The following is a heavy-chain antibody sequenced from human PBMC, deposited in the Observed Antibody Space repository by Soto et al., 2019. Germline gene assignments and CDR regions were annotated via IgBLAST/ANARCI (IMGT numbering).Heavy chain of an antibody. J-gene: IGHJ6*03. V-gene: IGHV4-34*01. Sequence: PSETLSLTCAVYGGSFSGYYWSWIRQPPGKGLEWIGEINHSGSTNYNPSLKSRVTISVDTSKNQFSLKLSSVTAADTAVYYCAHSGGHCSSTSCRYMDVWGKGTTVTVS. CDR1: GGSFSGYY. CDR3: AHSGGHCSSTSCRYMDV. D-gene: IGHD2-2*01. CDR2: INHSGST.